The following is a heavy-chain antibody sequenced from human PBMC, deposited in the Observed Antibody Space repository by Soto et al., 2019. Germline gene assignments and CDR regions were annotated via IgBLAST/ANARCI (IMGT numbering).Heavy chain of an antibody. D-gene: IGHD2-15*01. CDR3: ARLNDVVVAARFDY. V-gene: IGHV4-39*01. CDR2: IYYSGST. CDR1: GGSISSSSYY. J-gene: IGHJ4*02. Sequence: SETLSLTCTVSGGSISSSSYYWGWIRQPPGKGLEWIGSIYYSGSTYYNPSLKSRVTISVDTSKNQFSLKLSSVTAADTAVYYCARLNDVVVAARFDYWGQGTLVTVSS.